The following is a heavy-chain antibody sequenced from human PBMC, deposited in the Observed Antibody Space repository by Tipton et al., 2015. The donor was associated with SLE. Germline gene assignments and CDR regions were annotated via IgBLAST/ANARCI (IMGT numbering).Heavy chain of an antibody. Sequence: SLRLSCATSGFNFWTSSMSWVRQAPGKGLEWVSAISGGIITTDYADSVKGQFTISRDNSKRMVYLQMDGLRVDDTAVYYCATSYDSRGYSAYYYMDDWGKGTTVTVS. CDR1: GFNFWTSS. CDR3: ATSYDSRGYSAYYYMDD. V-gene: IGHV3-23*01. CDR2: ISGGIITT. J-gene: IGHJ6*03. D-gene: IGHD3-22*01.